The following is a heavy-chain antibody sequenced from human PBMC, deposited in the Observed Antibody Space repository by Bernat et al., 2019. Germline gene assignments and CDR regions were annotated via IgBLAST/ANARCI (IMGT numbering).Heavy chain of an antibody. CDR3: AKTLRGGYNFFPESDY. Sequence: EVQLLESGGGLVQPGGSLRLSCAASGFTFSSYAMSWVRQAPGKGLEWVSAISGSGGSTYYADSVKGWFTISRDNSKNTLYLQMNSLRAEDTAVYYCAKTLRGGYNFFPESDYWGQGTLVTVSS. D-gene: IGHD5-24*01. CDR2: ISGSGGST. CDR1: GFTFSSYA. J-gene: IGHJ4*02. V-gene: IGHV3-23*01.